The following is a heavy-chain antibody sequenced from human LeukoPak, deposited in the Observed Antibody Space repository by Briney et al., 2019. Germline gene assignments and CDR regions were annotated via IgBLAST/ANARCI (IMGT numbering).Heavy chain of an antibody. CDR2: ISSSSSYI. D-gene: IGHD1-14*01. CDR3: TRYNNDHFDY. CDR1: GFTFSSYS. J-gene: IGHJ4*02. Sequence: GGSLRLSCAASGFTFSSYSMNWVRQAPGKGLEWVSSISSSSSYIYYADSVKGRFTISRDNAKNSLFLQMNSLRAEDTAVYYCTRYNNDHFDYWGQGTLVTVSS. V-gene: IGHV3-21*01.